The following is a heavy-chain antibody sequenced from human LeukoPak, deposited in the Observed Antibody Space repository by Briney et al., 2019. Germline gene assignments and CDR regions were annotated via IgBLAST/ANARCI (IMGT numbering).Heavy chain of an antibody. CDR1: GAAIGIYY. J-gene: IGHJ5*02. CDR3: ATARLTLLEPWFDP. D-gene: IGHD1-14*01. Sequence: KSSETLSLTCSVSGAAIGIYYWSWIRQPPGKGLEWIGHIYYGGVTNYNPSLKSRLTISLDTSQHQFSLKLTSVTAADTAVYYCATARLTLLEPWFDPWGQGTLVTVSS. CDR2: IYYGGVT. V-gene: IGHV4-59*08.